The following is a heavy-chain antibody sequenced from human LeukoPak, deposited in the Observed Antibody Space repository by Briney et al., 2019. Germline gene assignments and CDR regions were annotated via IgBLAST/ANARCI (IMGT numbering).Heavy chain of an antibody. J-gene: IGHJ4*02. CDR1: GYTFTHHG. V-gene: IGHV1-18*01. Sequence: GASVEVSCKASGYTFTHHGINWVRQSPGQGLEWMGCISAYNGDTKYAQKFQGRVTMTTDTSTSTAYLELRSLRSEDTAVYYCARDPSNSSGWRAWGDYWAQGILVPVSS. CDR2: ISAYNGDT. D-gene: IGHD6-25*01. CDR3: ARDPSNSSGWRAWGDY.